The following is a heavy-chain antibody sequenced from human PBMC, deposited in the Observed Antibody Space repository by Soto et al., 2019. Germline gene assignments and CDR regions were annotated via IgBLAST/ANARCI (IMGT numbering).Heavy chain of an antibody. V-gene: IGHV3-30-3*01. D-gene: IGHD1-26*01. CDR1: GFTFSSYA. Sequence: QVPLVESGGGVVQPGRSLRLSCAASGFTFSSYAMHWVRQAPGKGLEWVAVISYDGSNKYYADSVKGRFTISRDNSKNTLYLQMNSLRAEDTAVYYCARDGGGGEQPPRNYFDYWGQGTLVTVSS. CDR2: ISYDGSNK. CDR3: ARDGGGGEQPPRNYFDY. J-gene: IGHJ4*02.